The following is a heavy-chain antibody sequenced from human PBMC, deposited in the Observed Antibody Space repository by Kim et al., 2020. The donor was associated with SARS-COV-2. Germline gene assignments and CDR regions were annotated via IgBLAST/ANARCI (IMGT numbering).Heavy chain of an antibody. Sequence: ASVKVSCKASGYTFTSYAMHWVRQAPGQRLEWMGWINAGNGNTKYSQKFQGRVTITRDTSASTAYMELSSLRSEDTAVYYCARWAGGSYWSYAFDIWGQGTMVTVSS. J-gene: IGHJ3*02. CDR2: INAGNGNT. CDR3: ARWAGGSYWSYAFDI. D-gene: IGHD1-26*01. V-gene: IGHV1-3*01. CDR1: GYTFTSYA.